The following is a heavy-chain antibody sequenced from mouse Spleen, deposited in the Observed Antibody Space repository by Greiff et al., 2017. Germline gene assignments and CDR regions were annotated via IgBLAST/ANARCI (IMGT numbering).Heavy chain of an antibody. D-gene: IGHD2-3*01. CDR3: ARRWLLGFAY. Sequence: EVQGVESGGGLVKLGGSLKLSCAASGFTFSSYAMSWVRQTPEKRLEWVATISSGGGNTYYPDSVKGRFTISRDNAKNTLYLQMSSLKSEDTAMYYCARRWLLGFAYWGQGTLVTVSA. V-gene: IGHV5-9-3*01. CDR1: GFTFSSYA. CDR2: ISSGGGNT. J-gene: IGHJ3*01.